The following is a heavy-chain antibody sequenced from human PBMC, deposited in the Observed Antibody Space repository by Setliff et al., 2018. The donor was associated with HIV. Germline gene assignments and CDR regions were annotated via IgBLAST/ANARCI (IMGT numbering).Heavy chain of an antibody. Sequence: GGSLRLSCAASGFTFSTYTMNWVRQAPGQGLEWVSFITPTSSFLKYADSVKGRFTISRDNAKNSVYLQMNSLRAEDTAIYYCVTERRAGSFNSWGQGTLVTVSS. CDR3: VTERRAGSFNS. CDR1: GFTFSTYT. V-gene: IGHV3-21*01. CDR2: ITPTSSFL. D-gene: IGHD1-26*01. J-gene: IGHJ4*02.